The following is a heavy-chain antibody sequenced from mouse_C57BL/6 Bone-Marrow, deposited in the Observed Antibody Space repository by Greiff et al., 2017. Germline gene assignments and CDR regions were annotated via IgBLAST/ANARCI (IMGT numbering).Heavy chain of an antibody. Sequence: EVQLQQSGAELVRPGASVKLSCTASGFNIKDDYMHWVKQRPEQGLEWIGWIDPENGDTEYASKFQGKATITADTSSNTAYLQLSSLTSEDTAVYYCTSIYYGNYDAYWGQGTLVTVSA. CDR2: IDPENGDT. D-gene: IGHD2-1*01. V-gene: IGHV14-4*01. CDR3: TSIYYGNYDAY. J-gene: IGHJ3*01. CDR1: GFNIKDDY.